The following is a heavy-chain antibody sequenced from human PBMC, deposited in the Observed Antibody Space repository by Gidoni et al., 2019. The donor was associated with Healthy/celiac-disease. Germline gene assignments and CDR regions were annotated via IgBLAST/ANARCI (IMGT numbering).Heavy chain of an antibody. V-gene: IGHV3-30*01. CDR2: ISYDGSNK. J-gene: IGHJ6*02. CDR3: ARDESIAAPYYYGMDV. D-gene: IGHD6-6*01. CDR1: GFSFSCYA. Sequence: QVPLVESGGGVVQPGSSLRLSCAASGFSFSCYAMHWVRQAPGKGLEWVAVISYDGSNKYYADSVKGRFTISRDNSKNTLYLQMNSLRAEDTAVYYCARDESIAAPYYYGMDVWGQGTTVTVSS.